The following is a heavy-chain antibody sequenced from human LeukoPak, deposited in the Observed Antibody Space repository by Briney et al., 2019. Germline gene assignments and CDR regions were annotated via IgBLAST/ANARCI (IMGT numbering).Heavy chain of an antibody. J-gene: IGHJ6*02. CDR1: GFTFRSHS. CDR3: ARDQGYYDILTGPPGYYGMDV. D-gene: IGHD3-9*01. Sequence: GGSLRLSCAGSGFTFRSHSMTWVRQAPGKGLEWISYISGSSSTIHYADSVKGRFTISRDNSKNTLYLQMNSLRAEDTAVYYCARDQGYYDILTGPPGYYGMDVWGQGTTVTVSS. CDR2: ISGSSSTI. V-gene: IGHV3-48*01.